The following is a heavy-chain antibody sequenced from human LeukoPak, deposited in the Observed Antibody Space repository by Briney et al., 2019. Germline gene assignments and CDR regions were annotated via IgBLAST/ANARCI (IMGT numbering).Heavy chain of an antibody. D-gene: IGHD3-10*01. V-gene: IGHV4-31*03. CDR1: GGSISSGGYY. Sequence: SQTLSLTCTVSGGSISSGGYYWSWIRQHPGKGLEWIGYIYYSGSTYYNPSLKSRVTISVDTSKNQFSLKLSSVTAADTAVYYCARAPPHMVRGVNGIDYWGQGTLVTVSS. CDR2: IYYSGST. J-gene: IGHJ4*02. CDR3: ARAPPHMVRGVNGIDY.